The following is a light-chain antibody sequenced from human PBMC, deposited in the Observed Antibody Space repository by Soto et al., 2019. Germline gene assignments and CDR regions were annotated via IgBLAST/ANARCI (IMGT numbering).Light chain of an antibody. CDR1: QGTSNY. CDR3: QKYNSAPTWT. CDR2: AAS. Sequence: DIQMTQSPSSLSASVGDRVTITCRASQGTSNYLAWYQQKPGKVPKLLIYAASTLQSGVPSRFRGSGSGTYFTLTINSLQPEDVVTYYCQKYNSAPTWTFGQGTKVEIK. J-gene: IGKJ1*01. V-gene: IGKV1-27*01.